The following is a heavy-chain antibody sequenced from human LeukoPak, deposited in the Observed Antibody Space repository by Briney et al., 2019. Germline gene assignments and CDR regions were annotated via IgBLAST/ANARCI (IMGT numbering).Heavy chain of an antibody. Sequence: GGSLRLSCTASGFTFGDYAMSWVRQAPGKGLEGVGFISSKAYGGTTEYAASVKGRFTISKDDSKRIAYLQMNSLKTEDTAVYYCTRGRCSSTSCYSYFDYWGQGTLVTVSS. V-gene: IGHV3-49*04. CDR2: ISSKAYGGTT. J-gene: IGHJ4*02. D-gene: IGHD2-2*01. CDR1: GFTFGDYA. CDR3: TRGRCSSTSCYSYFDY.